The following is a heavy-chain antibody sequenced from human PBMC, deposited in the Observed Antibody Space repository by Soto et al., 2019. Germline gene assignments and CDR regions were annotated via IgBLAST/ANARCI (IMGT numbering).Heavy chain of an antibody. CDR3: VRATYFSDCSGYCRCFDY. J-gene: IGHJ4*02. Sequence: GGSLRLSCAASGFTLNDHYIDWVRQAPGKGLEWVGRSRDKPNGYSTQYAASLKSRFTTSSNDSKNSLYLQMNSLKTEDTAVHDCVRATYFSDCSGYCRCFDYWGQGTLVTVSS. D-gene: IGHD3-22*01. V-gene: IGHV3-72*01. CDR1: GFTLNDHY. CDR2: SRDKPNGYST.